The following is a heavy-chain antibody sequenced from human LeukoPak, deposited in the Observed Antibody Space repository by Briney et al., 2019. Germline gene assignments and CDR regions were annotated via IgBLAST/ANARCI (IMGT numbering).Heavy chain of an antibody. D-gene: IGHD2-21*01. J-gene: IGHJ5*02. CDR3: ARDPLPYCGGDCYPVNWFDP. CDR1: GFTFSGYS. Sequence: PGGSLRLSCAASGFTFSGYSMDWVRQAPGKGLEWVSYISSSGSTIYYADSVKGRFTISRDNAKNSLYLQMNSLRAEDTAVYYCARDPLPYCGGDCYPVNWFDPWGQGTLVTASS. CDR2: ISSSGSTI. V-gene: IGHV3-48*01.